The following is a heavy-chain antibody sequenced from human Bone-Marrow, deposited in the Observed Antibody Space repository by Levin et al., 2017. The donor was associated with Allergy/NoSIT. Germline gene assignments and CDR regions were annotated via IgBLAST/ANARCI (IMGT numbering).Heavy chain of an antibody. J-gene: IGHJ4*02. CDR3: AKVPHFNFAEWGSAVFDY. CDR2: ISGSGDVT. Sequence: PGGSLRLSCAASGFTFSNYALGWVRQAPGKGLEWVSIISGSGDVTHYADSVKGRFSISRDNSKNTLYLDMYSLRAEDTAIYICAKVPHFNFAEWGSAVFDYWGQGTLVTVSS. CDR1: GFTFSNYA. D-gene: IGHD3-16*01. V-gene: IGHV3-23*01.